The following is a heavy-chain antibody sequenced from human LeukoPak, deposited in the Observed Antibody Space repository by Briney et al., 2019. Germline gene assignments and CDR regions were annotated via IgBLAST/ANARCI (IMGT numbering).Heavy chain of an antibody. CDR2: MIHSGST. V-gene: IGHV4-34*12. CDR1: GFTFSNAW. D-gene: IGHD6-13*01. J-gene: IGHJ4*02. Sequence: GSLRLSCAASGFTFSNAWMSWVRQAPGKGLEWVGEMIHSGSTNYNPSLKSRVTISVDTSKNQFSLKVSSVTAADTAVYYCARSMVLIAAAGKGFDYWGQGTLVTVSS. CDR3: ARSMVLIAAAGKGFDY.